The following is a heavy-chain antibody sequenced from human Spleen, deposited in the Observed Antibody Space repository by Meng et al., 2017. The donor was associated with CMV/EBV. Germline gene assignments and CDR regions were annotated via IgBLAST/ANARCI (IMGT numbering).Heavy chain of an antibody. V-gene: IGHV3-53*01. J-gene: IGHJ3*02. Sequence: GGSLRLSCAASEFSVSSNYMSWVRQAPGKGLEWLSVLYSGGTTYYADSVKGRFTISRDNSKNTLYLQMNSLRAEDTAVYYCATPRYSGSPHDAFDIWGQGTMVTVSS. CDR1: EFSVSSNY. CDR3: ATPRYSGSPHDAFDI. D-gene: IGHD1-26*01. CDR2: LYSGGTT.